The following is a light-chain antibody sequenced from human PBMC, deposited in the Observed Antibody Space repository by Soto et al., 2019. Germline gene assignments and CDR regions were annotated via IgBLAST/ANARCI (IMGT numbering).Light chain of an antibody. CDR2: GAS. J-gene: IGKJ4*02. CDR1: QSVSNNY. CDR3: QQYGSSGT. Sequence: DFTQCRATRCESAWVRATVSCRASQSVSNNYLAWYQQKPGQAPRLLIYGASNRATGIPDRFSGSGSGTDFTLTISRLEPEASAVYYCQQYGSSGTFGEGTKVDIK. V-gene: IGKV3-20*01.